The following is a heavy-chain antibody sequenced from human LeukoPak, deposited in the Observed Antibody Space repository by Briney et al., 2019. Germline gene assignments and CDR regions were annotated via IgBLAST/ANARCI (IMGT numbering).Heavy chain of an antibody. CDR2: IYYTGST. CDR3: ARSYNSGSYYPYYFDY. J-gene: IGHJ4*02. D-gene: IGHD3-10*01. Sequence: SETLSLTCTVSGGSISSHFWSWVRQPPGKGLEWIGSIYYTGSTNYNLSLKSRITMSVDTSKNQFSLKLSSVAAADTAVYYCARSYNSGSYYPYYFDYWGQGTLVTVSS. V-gene: IGHV4-59*11. CDR1: GGSISSHF.